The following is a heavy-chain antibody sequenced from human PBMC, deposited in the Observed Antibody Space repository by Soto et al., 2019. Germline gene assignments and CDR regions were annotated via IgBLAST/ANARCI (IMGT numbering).Heavy chain of an antibody. CDR3: ARNKARECYYYYYGMDV. CDR2: IIPIFGTA. Sequence: QVQLVQSGAEVKKPGSSVKISCKASGGTFSSYAISWVRQAPGQGLEWMGGIIPIFGTANYAQKFQGRVTSTADESPSTAYMELSSLRAEDTAVYYCARNKARECYYYYYGMDVWGQGTTVTVSS. V-gene: IGHV1-69*12. D-gene: IGHD3-10*01. CDR1: GGTFSSYA. J-gene: IGHJ6*02.